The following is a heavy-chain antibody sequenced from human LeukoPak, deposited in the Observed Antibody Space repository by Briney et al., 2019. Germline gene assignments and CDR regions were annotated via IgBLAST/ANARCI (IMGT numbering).Heavy chain of an antibody. V-gene: IGHV3-13*01. CDR3: ARGSSSWAYYYYYAMDV. Sequence: GGSLRLSCAASGFTFSNYDMHWVRQATGKGLEWVSAIGTAGDTYYPGSVKGRFTISRENTKNSFYLQMNSLRAGDTAVYYCARGSSSWAYYYYYAMDVWGQGTTVTVSS. CDR2: IGTAGDT. D-gene: IGHD6-13*01. CDR1: GFTFSNYD. J-gene: IGHJ6*02.